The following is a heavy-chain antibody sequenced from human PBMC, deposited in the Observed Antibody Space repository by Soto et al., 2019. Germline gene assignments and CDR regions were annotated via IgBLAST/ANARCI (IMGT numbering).Heavy chain of an antibody. Sequence: QVQLVQSGAEVRKPGASVKVSCKASGYTFTDYYMHWVRQVPGQGLAWMGWINPKNGATNYAKKFQGRVNTTRDTSISTAEMELSRLISDDTAVYYCARMGTTVKTFDLWGQGAVVPVSS. CDR1: GYTFTDYY. CDR2: INPKNGAT. J-gene: IGHJ3*01. V-gene: IGHV1-2*02. CDR3: ARMGTTVKTFDL. D-gene: IGHD4-17*01.